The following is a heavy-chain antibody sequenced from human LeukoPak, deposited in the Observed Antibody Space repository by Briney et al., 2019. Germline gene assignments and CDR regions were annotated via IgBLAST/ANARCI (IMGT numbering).Heavy chain of an antibody. Sequence: GGSLRLSCTASGFTFGDYAMSWVRQAPGKGLEWVGFIRSKVYGGTTEYAASVKGRFTISRGDSKSIAYLQMNSLKTEDTAVYYCTRHRFSGGSCYNYWGQGTLVTVSS. J-gene: IGHJ4*02. CDR1: GFTFGDYA. CDR3: TRHRFSGGSCYNY. D-gene: IGHD2-15*01. CDR2: IRSKVYGGTT. V-gene: IGHV3-49*04.